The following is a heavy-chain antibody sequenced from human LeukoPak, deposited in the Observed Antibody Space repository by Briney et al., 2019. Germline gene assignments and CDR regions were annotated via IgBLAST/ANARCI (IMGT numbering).Heavy chain of an antibody. CDR1: GGSISSYY. CDR2: IYTSGST. D-gene: IGHD6-19*01. J-gene: IGHJ6*02. CDR3: ARGEDSSGWYYSMDV. Sequence: SETLSLTCTVSGGSISSYYWSWIRQPAGKGLEWIGRIYTSGSTNYNPSLKGRVTMSVDTSKNQFSLKLSSVTAADTAVYYCARGEDSSGWYYSMDVWGQGTTVTVSS. V-gene: IGHV4-4*07.